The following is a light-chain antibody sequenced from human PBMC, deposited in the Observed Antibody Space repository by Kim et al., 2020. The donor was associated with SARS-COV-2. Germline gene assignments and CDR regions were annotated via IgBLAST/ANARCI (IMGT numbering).Light chain of an antibody. CDR3: QACDSSIYV. J-gene: IGLJ1*01. Sequence: SYELTQPPSVSVSPVQTASITCSGDKLGDKYASWYQQKPGQSPVVVIFRDNRRPSGIPERFSGSNSWNTATLTISGTQAMDEADYYCQACDSSIYVFGTG. CDR2: RDN. CDR1: KLGDKY. V-gene: IGLV3-1*01.